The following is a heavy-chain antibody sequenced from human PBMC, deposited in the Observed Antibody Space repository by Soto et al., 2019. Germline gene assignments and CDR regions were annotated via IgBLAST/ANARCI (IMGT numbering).Heavy chain of an antibody. CDR3: ARGAGIAADGMVSYYGMDV. D-gene: IGHD6-13*01. Sequence: QVQLVQSGAEVKKPGSSVKVSCKASGGTFSSDAISWVRQAPGQGLEWMGGIIPMFGTANYAQKFQDKVTITADESTSTAYMGLSSLKSEDTAVYYWARGAGIAADGMVSYYGMDVWGQGTTVTVSS. CDR1: GGTFSSDA. CDR2: IIPMFGTA. V-gene: IGHV1-69*12. J-gene: IGHJ6*02.